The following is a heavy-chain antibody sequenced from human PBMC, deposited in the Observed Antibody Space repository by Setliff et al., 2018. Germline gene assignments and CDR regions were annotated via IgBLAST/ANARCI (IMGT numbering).Heavy chain of an antibody. CDR1: GGSISSYY. D-gene: IGHD3-22*01. Sequence: PSETLSLTCTVSGGSISSYYWNWIRQPPGKGLEWLGYISHSSGTNYNPSLRNRVTISIDTSENQFSLRLSSVTAADTAVYYCARQATYYYDTIGYYVLDYWGQGTLVTVSS. V-gene: IGHV4-59*08. CDR2: ISHSSGT. J-gene: IGHJ4*02. CDR3: ARQATYYYDTIGYYVLDY.